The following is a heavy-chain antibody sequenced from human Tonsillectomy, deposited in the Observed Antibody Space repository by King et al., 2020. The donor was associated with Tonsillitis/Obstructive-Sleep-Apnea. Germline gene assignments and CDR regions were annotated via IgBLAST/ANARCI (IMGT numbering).Heavy chain of an antibody. CDR2: IHYSGST. V-gene: IGHV4-31*02. CDR3: ARKAETTGQYNDAPHFDY. Sequence: QVQLQESGPGLVKPSQTLSLTCTVSGDSISSGDYYWSWIRQHPQRGLEWIGYIHYSGSTYYNPSLRSRVTISQDKSQNQFSLRLSSVTAADTAVYYCARKAETTGQYNDAPHFDYWGQGTLVTVSS. CDR1: GDSISSGDYY. D-gene: IGHD3-9*01. J-gene: IGHJ4*02.